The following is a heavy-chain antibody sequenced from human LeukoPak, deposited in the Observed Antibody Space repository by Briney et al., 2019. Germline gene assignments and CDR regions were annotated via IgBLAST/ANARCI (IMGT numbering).Heavy chain of an antibody. Sequence: GASVKASCKVSGYALTELSMHWVRQAPGKGLEWMGGFDPEDGETIYAQKFQGRVTMTEDTSTDTAYMELSSLRSEDTAVYYCATCKVWGQNCSGGKVHYWGQGTLVTVSS. CDR3: ATCKVWGQNCSGGKVHY. CDR1: GYALTELS. D-gene: IGHD2-15*01. V-gene: IGHV1-24*01. CDR2: FDPEDGET. J-gene: IGHJ4*02.